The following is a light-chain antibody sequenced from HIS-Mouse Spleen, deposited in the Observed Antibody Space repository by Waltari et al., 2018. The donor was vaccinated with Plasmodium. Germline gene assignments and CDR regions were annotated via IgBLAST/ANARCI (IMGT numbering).Light chain of an antibody. CDR2: EFS. J-gene: IGLJ2*01. Sequence: QSALTQPPSASGSPGQSVTISCTGTSSDVGGYNYVSWYQQHPGKAPKLMIYEFSKRPSGVPDLFPGSKSGNTASLTVSGLQAEDEADYYCSSDAGSNKLVVGGGTKLTVL. CDR1: SSDVGGYNY. CDR3: SSDAGSNKLV. V-gene: IGLV2-8*01.